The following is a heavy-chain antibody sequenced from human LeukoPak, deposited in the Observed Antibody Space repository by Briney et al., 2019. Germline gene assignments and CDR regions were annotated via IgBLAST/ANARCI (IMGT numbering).Heavy chain of an antibody. V-gene: IGHV4-30-4*01. CDR1: GGSVNSNDHY. CDR3: ASKEPFYDVLTGYYGGTFDI. D-gene: IGHD3-9*01. J-gene: IGHJ3*02. Sequence: SETLSLTCSVSGGSVNSNDHYWSWIRQSPGRGLEWIGSIYYSGNTYYSPSLESRASMSMDVPRNQFSLQMNSVTAADTAVYYCASKEPFYDVLTGYYGGTFDIWGQGTMVTVSS. CDR2: IYYSGNT.